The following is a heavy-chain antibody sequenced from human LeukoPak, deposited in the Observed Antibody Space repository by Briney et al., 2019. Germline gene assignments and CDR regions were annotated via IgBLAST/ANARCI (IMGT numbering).Heavy chain of an antibody. D-gene: IGHD3-3*01. CDR3: ARDASDDFGPEWYFDL. V-gene: IGHV4-30-4*01. Sequence: KPSQTLSLTCTVSGGSISSGDHYWSWIRQPPGKGLEWIGYIHYSGSTNYNPSLKSRVTISVDTSKNQFSLKLSSVTAADTAVYYCARDASDDFGPEWYFDLWGRGTLVTVSS. J-gene: IGHJ2*01. CDR1: GGSISSGDHY. CDR2: IHYSGST.